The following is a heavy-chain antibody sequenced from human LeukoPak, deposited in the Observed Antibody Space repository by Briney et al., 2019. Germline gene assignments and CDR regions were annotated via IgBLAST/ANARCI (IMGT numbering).Heavy chain of an antibody. V-gene: IGHV1-2*04. Sequence: ASVNVSCKASGYTFTSYDINWVRQAPGQGLEWMGWINPNSGGTNYAQKFQGWVTMTRDTSISTAYMELSRLRSDDTAVYYCARALGYSYGVSLDYWGQGTLVTVSS. CDR3: ARALGYSYGVSLDY. CDR1: GYTFTSYD. CDR2: INPNSGGT. D-gene: IGHD5-18*01. J-gene: IGHJ4*02.